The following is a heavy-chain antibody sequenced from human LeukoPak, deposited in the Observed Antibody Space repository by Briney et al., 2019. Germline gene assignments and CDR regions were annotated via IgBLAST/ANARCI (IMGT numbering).Heavy chain of an antibody. V-gene: IGHV3-30*02. Sequence: PGGSLRLSCAASGFTFSSHDVHWVRQAPGKGLEWVAFIRYDGSNKYYADSVKGRFTISRDNSKNTLYLQMNSLRAEDTAVYYCATLGITGYCSGGSCYPYDAFDIWGQGTMVTVSS. D-gene: IGHD2-15*01. J-gene: IGHJ3*02. CDR1: GFTFSSHD. CDR3: ATLGITGYCSGGSCYPYDAFDI. CDR2: IRYDGSNK.